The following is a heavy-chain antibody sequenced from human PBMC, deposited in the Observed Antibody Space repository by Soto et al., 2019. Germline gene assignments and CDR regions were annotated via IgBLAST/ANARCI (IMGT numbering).Heavy chain of an antibody. V-gene: IGHV1-69*01. Sequence: QVKLEQSGAEVKKPGSSVKVSCKASGGTFGSYAFTWVRQAPGQGLEWMGGIIPIFGTANHAQKFQGRLTITADESASTAYMELSSLRSEDTALYSWAESITMVLPKFDQWVTGTLVTVSS. CDR3: AESITMVLPKFDQ. CDR2: IIPIFGTA. J-gene: IGHJ4*02. D-gene: IGHD3-10*01. CDR1: GGTFGSYA.